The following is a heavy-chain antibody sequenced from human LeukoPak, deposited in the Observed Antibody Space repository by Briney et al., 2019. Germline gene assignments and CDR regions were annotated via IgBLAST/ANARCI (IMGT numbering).Heavy chain of an antibody. CDR2: IYYSGST. J-gene: IGHJ4*02. Sequence: SETLSLTCTVSGGSISSYYWSWIRQPPGKGLEWIGYIYYSGSTNYNPSLKSRVTISVDTSKNQFSLKLSSVTAADTAVYYCARYHSGSYSDYWGQGTLVTVSS. D-gene: IGHD1-26*01. CDR1: GGSISSYY. CDR3: ARYHSGSYSDY. V-gene: IGHV4-59*01.